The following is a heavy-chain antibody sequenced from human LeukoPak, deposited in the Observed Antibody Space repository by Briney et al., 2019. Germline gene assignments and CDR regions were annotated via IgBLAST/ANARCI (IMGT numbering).Heavy chain of an antibody. CDR1: GFTFSSYA. J-gene: IGHJ6*03. D-gene: IGHD6-19*01. CDR3: ARSSGWYHRGPDYYYYYMDV. CDR2: ISSTSSYI. Sequence: PGGSLRLSCAASGFTFSSYAMSWVRQAPGKGLEWVSSISSTSSYIYYADSVKSRFTISRDNAKNSLYLQMNSLRAEDTAVYYCARSSGWYHRGPDYYYYYMDVWGKGTTVTVS. V-gene: IGHV3-21*01.